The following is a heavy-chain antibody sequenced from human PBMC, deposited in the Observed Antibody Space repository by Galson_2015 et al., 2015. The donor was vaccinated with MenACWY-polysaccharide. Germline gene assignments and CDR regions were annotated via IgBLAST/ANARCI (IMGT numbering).Heavy chain of an antibody. J-gene: IGHJ4*01. Sequence: LRLSCAASGFTFSNFWMSWVRQAPRKELEWVASIKQDGSEKYLVDPVKGRFTISRDNAENSLFLQMNSLRAEDTAVYYCARERWVRGVFFDQWGQGTLVTVSS. V-gene: IGHV3-7*01. CDR1: GFTFSNFW. CDR3: ARERWVRGVFFDQ. CDR2: IKQDGSEK. D-gene: IGHD3-10*01.